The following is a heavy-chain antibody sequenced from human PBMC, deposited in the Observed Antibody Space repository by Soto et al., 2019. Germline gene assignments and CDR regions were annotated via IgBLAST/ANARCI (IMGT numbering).Heavy chain of an antibody. CDR2: ISASGGTT. V-gene: IGHV3-23*01. J-gene: IGHJ4*02. Sequence: GGSLRLSCAASGFTFSTYAMTWVRQAPGKGLEWVSAISASGGTTDYADSVKGRFTISRDNSKNTLYLQMNSLRAEDTALYYCAKDSTRLRYFDWLPPDYWGQGTLVTVSS. CDR1: GFTFSTYA. D-gene: IGHD3-9*01. CDR3: AKDSTRLRYFDWLPPDY.